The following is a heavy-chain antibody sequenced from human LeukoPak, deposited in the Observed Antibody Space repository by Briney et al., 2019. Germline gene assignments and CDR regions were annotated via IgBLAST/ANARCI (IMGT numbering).Heavy chain of an antibody. D-gene: IGHD3-22*01. CDR1: GFTFNNAW. CDR2: IKSKTDGGTT. J-gene: IGHJ6*03. CDR3: TTDVTYYYDSSGYYHFRYYYYYMDV. Sequence: GGSLRLSCAASGFTFNNAWMSWVRQAPGKGLEWVGRIKSKTDGGTTDYAAPVKGRFTISRDDSKNTLYLQMNSLKTEDTAVYDCTTDVTYYYDSSGYYHFRYYYYYMDVWGKGTTVTVSS. V-gene: IGHV3-15*01.